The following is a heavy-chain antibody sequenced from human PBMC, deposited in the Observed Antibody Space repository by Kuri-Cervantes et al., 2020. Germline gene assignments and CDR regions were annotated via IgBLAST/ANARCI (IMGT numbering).Heavy chain of an antibody. Sequence: SVKVSCKASGGTFSSYTISWVRQAPGQGLEWMGRIIPILGIANYAQKFQGRVTITADKSTSTAYMELSSLRSDDTAVYYCARRRGGLPLDYWGQGTLVTVSS. CDR1: GGTFSSYT. CDR3: ARRRGGLPLDY. CDR2: IIPILGIA. V-gene: IGHV1-69*02. J-gene: IGHJ4*02. D-gene: IGHD1-26*01.